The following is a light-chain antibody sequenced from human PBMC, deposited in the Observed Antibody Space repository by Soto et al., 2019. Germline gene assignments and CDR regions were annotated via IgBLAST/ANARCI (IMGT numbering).Light chain of an antibody. J-gene: IGLJ2*01. V-gene: IGLV1-40*01. CDR1: SSNIGAGYD. Sequence: QSVLTQPPSVSGAPGQRVTISCTGSSSNIGAGYDVHWYQQLPGTAPKLLLYGDSNRPSGVPDRFSGSKSGTSASLAITGLQAGDEAAYYCQSYDSSIVVFGGGTKLTVL. CDR3: QSYDSSIVV. CDR2: GDS.